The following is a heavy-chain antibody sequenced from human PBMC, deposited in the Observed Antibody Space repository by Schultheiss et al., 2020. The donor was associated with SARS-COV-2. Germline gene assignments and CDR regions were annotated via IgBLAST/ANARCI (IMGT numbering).Heavy chain of an antibody. J-gene: IGHJ3*02. CDR3: AKEYQGAFDI. D-gene: IGHD2-2*01. V-gene: IGHV3-23*03. Sequence: GGSLRLSCAASGFTFSSYAMSWVRQAPGKGLEWVSVIYSGGSTYYADSVKGRFTISRDNSKNTLYLQMNSLRAEDTAVYYCAKEYQGAFDIWGQGTMVTVSS. CDR1: GFTFSSYA. CDR2: IYSGGST.